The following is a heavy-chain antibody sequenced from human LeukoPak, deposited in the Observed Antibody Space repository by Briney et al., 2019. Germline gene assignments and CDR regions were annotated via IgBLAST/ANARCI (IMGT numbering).Heavy chain of an antibody. CDR1: GFTFSSYA. CDR2: ISGSGGTT. Sequence: GGSLRLSCAASGFTFSSYAMSWVRQAPGKGLEWVSAISGSGGTTYYADSVKGRFTISRDNSKNTLYLQMNRLRAEDTAVYYCAKQNGDRCYSTFDYWGRGTLVTVSS. J-gene: IGHJ4*02. D-gene: IGHD2-15*01. CDR3: AKQNGDRCYSTFDY. V-gene: IGHV3-23*01.